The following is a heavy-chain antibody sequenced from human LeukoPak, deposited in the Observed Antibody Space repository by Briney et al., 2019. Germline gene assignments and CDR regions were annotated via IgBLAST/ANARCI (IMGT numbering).Heavy chain of an antibody. J-gene: IGHJ4*02. CDR3: AKGCLSARRGVRYYFDY. CDR1: GYTFTGSY. Sequence: GASPKVSCKPSGYTFTGSYMHWVRQAPGQGLEWMGWINPNSGGTNYAQKFQGRVIMTRDTSISTAYMELSRLRSDDTAVYYCAKGCLSARRGVRYYFDYWGQGTLVTVSS. CDR2: INPNSGGT. V-gene: IGHV1-2*02. D-gene: IGHD6-6*01.